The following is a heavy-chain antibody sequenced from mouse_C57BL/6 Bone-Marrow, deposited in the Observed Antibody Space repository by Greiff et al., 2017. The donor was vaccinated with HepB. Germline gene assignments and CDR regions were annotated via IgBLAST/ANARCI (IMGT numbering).Heavy chain of an antibody. V-gene: IGHV14-2*01. CDR3: AGRWFAY. CDR1: GFNIKDYY. J-gene: IGHJ3*01. CDR2: IDPENGDT. Sequence: VQLQQSGAELVKPGASVKLSCTASGFNIKDYYMHWVKQRTEQGLEWIGGIDPENGDTNYDPKFKGKATITADTSSNTAYLQLSSLTSEDTAVYYCAGRWFAYWGQGTLVTVSA.